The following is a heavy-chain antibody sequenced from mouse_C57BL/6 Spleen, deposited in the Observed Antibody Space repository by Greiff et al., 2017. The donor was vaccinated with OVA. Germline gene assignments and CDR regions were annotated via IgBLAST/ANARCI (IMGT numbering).Heavy chain of an antibody. V-gene: IGHV1-15*01. J-gene: IGHJ2*01. D-gene: IGHD2-3*01. Sequence: QVQLKQSGAELVRPGASVTLSCKASGYTFTDYEMHWVKQTPVHGLEWIGAIDPETGGTAYNQKFKGKAILTADKSSSTAYMELRSLTSEDSAVYYGTREGGWLLLFDDWGQGTTLTVSS. CDR1: GYTFTDYE. CDR3: TREGGWLLLFDD. CDR2: IDPETGGT.